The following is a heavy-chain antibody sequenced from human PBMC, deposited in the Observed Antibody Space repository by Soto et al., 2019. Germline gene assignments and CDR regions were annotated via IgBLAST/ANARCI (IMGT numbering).Heavy chain of an antibody. V-gene: IGHV4-34*01. D-gene: IGHD5-18*01. Sequence: SKNPALISTVSSGSLSGYYWSWIRQPPRKGLEWIGEINQGGSTNHNPSLKSRVTISVDTSKKQLSLKLSSVTAADTAVYYCARPSSRGYSYVHFEFWSQGSPVT. CDR3: ARPSSRGYSYVHFEF. CDR1: SGSLSGYY. J-gene: IGHJ4*02. CDR2: INQGGST.